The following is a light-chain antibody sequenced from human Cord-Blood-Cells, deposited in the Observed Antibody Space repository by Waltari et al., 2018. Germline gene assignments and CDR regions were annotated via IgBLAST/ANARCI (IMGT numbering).Light chain of an antibody. Sequence: QSALTQPASVSGSPGQSITISCTGTSSDVGGYTYVSWYQPHPGKAPKLMIYDVSKRPSGVSNRFSGSKSGNTASLTISGLQAEDEADYYCSSYTSSSTWVFGGGTKLTVL. V-gene: IGLV2-14*01. CDR1: SSDVGGYTY. CDR3: SSYTSSSTWV. CDR2: DVS. J-gene: IGLJ3*02.